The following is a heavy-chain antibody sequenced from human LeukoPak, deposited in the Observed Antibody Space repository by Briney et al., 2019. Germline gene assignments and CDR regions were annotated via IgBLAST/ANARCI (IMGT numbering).Heavy chain of an antibody. CDR2: INTNTGNP. CDR3: ARDSFVRSYYDILTGYFLFDY. D-gene: IGHD3-9*01. J-gene: IGHJ4*02. Sequence: ASLKVSCKAPGYTFTSYYMHWVRQAPGQGLEWMGWINTNTGNPTYAQGFTGRFVFSLDTSVSTAYLQISRLKAEDTAVYYCARDSFVRSYYDILTGYFLFDYWGQGTLVTVSS. CDR1: GYTFTSYY. V-gene: IGHV7-4-1*02.